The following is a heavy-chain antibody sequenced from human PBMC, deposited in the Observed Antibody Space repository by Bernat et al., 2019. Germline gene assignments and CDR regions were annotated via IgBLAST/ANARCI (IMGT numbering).Heavy chain of an antibody. CDR3: ARDYLGGGGPFDY. D-gene: IGHD3-16*01. Sequence: EVQLVESGGGLVQPGGSLRLSCAASGFTFSSYSMNWVRQAPGKGLEWVSYISSSSSTIYYADSVKGRFTISRDNAKNSLYLQMNSLGDEDTAVYYCARDYLGGGGPFDYWGQGTLVTVSS. CDR2: ISSSSSTI. V-gene: IGHV3-48*02. J-gene: IGHJ4*02. CDR1: GFTFSSYS.